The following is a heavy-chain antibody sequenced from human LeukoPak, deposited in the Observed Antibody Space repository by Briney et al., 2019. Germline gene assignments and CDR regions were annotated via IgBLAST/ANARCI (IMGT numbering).Heavy chain of an antibody. CDR3: ARRSYGSASPLRMDV. V-gene: IGHV4-59*08. CDR1: GGSISGYY. J-gene: IGHJ6*02. D-gene: IGHD3-10*01. CDR2: IYYLGGT. Sequence: SETLSLTCTVSGGSISGYYWNWIRQPPGKGLEWIGYIYYLGGTNYNPSLKSRVTISLDTSKNQFSLKLSSVTAADTAVYYCARRSYGSASPLRMDVWGQGTTVTVSS.